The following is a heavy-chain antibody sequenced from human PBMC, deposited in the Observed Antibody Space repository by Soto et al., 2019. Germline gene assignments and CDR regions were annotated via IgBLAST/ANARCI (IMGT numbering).Heavy chain of an antibody. D-gene: IGHD6-6*01. CDR2: ISYDGSNK. CDR1: GFTFSSYG. CDR3: AKDLGRIAAYYYMDV. Sequence: HPGGSLRLSCAASGFTFSSYGMHWVRQAPGKGLEWVAVISYDGSNKYYADSVKGRFTISRDNSKNTLYLQMNSLRAEDTAVYYCAKDLGRIAAYYYMDVWGKGTTVTVSS. V-gene: IGHV3-30*18. J-gene: IGHJ6*03.